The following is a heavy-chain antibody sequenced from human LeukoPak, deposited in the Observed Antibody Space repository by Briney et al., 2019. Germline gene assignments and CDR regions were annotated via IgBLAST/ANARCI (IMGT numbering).Heavy chain of an antibody. CDR1: GGSISRHY. V-gene: IGHV4-4*08. J-gene: IGHJ5*02. Sequence: SETLSLTCTVSGGSISRHYWIWIRQPPGKGLEWIGHISESGSTNYNPSLKSRVSMSVDLSKNQFSLKVNSVTAADTAVYYCASGGHHYDSSGFHWFGPWGQGAPVTVSS. D-gene: IGHD3-22*01. CDR3: ASGGHHYDSSGFHWFGP. CDR2: ISESGST.